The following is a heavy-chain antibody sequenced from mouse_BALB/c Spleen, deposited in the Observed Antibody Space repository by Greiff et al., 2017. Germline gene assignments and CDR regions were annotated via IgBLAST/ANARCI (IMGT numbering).Heavy chain of an antibody. CDR1: GFTFSSYY. V-gene: IGHV5-6-2*01. J-gene: IGHJ1*01. CDR3: ARRPTSYYGNSWYFDV. Sequence: EVKLVESGGGLVKLGGSLKLSCAASGFTFSSYYMSWVRQTPEKRLELVAAINSNGGSTYYPDTVKGRFTISRDNAKNTLYLQMSSLKSEDTALYYCARRPTSYYGNSWYFDVWGAGTTVTVSS. D-gene: IGHD2-10*01. CDR2: INSNGGST.